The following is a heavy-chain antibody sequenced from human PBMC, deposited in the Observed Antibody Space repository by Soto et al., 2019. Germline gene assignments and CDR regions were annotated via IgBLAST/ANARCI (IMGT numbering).Heavy chain of an antibody. D-gene: IGHD1-20*01. CDR1: GGTFVSSA. Sequence: QVQLLQSGPELREPGSTVTISCTPSGGTFVSSAFTWMRQAPGGRIEWMGGIIPILGTTKYAEKFLGRLIIRAYDSWRTAYLELRSLTLDDTALYFCAKKNPHGDSNNGWRDPWGQGTLVTVST. CDR2: IIPILGTT. J-gene: IGHJ5*02. CDR3: AKKNPHGDSNNGWRDP. V-gene: IGHV1-69*01.